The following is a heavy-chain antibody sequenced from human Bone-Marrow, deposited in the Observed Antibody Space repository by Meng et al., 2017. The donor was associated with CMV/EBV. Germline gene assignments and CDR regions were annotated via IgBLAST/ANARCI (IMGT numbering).Heavy chain of an antibody. V-gene: IGHV3-7*01. CDR2: IKQDGSEK. CDR1: GFTFSSYW. CDR3: ARLNSGYSYEFDY. J-gene: IGHJ4*02. Sequence: GESLKISCAASGFTFSSYWMSWVRQAPGKGLEWVANIKQDGSEKCYVDSVKGRFTISRDNAKNSLYLQMNSLRAEDTAVYYCARLNSGYSYEFDYWRQGTLVTVSS. D-gene: IGHD5-18*01.